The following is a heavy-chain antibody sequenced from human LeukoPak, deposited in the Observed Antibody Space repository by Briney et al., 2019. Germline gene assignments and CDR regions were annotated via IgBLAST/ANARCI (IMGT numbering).Heavy chain of an antibody. CDR3: AKTPYCSGGSCYSGYFDY. J-gene: IGHJ4*02. V-gene: IGHV3-30*02. D-gene: IGHD2-15*01. CDR2: IRYDGSNK. Sequence: GGSLRLSRAASGFAFSSYGMHWVRQAPGKGLEWVAFIRYDGSNKYYADSVKGRFTISRDNSKNTLYLQMNSLRAEDTAVYYCAKTPYCSGGSCYSGYFDYWGQGTLVTVSS. CDR1: GFAFSSYG.